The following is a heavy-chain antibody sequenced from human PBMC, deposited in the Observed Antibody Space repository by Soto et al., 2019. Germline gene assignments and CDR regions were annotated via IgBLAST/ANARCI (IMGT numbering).Heavy chain of an antibody. CDR3: ARETSSWYGDLDY. V-gene: IGHV1-46*03. CDR2: INPGGGST. CDR1: GYTFTSYY. D-gene: IGHD6-13*01. Sequence: ASVKVSCKASGYTFTSYYMHWVRQAPGQGLEWMGIINPGGGSTSYAQKFQGRVTMTRDTSTSTVYMELSSLRSEATAVYYCARETSSWYGDLDYWGQGTLVTGST. J-gene: IGHJ4*02.